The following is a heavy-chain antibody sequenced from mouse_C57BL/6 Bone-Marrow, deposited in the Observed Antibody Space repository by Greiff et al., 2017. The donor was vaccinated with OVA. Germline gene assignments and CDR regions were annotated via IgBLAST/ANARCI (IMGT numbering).Heavy chain of an antibody. CDR2: INPNNGGT. J-gene: IGHJ1*03. D-gene: IGHD1-1*01. V-gene: IGHV1-18*01. CDR1: GYTFTDYN. Sequence: VQLQQSGPELVKPGASVKIPCKASGYTFTDYNMDWVKQSHGKSLEWIGDINPNNGGTIYNQKFKGKATLTVDRSSSTAYMELRSLTSEDTAVYYCARDYYYGSGYFDVWGTGTTVTVSS. CDR3: ARDYYYGSGYFDV.